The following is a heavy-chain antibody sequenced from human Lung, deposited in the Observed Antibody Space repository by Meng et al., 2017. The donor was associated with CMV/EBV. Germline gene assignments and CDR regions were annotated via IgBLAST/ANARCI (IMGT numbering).Heavy chain of an antibody. CDR1: GFAFSSYA. Sequence: ESLKISXAASGFAFSSYAMSWVRQAPGKGLEWVSGITGSSSSTYYGDSVKGRFTISRDNPKNTLYLQMNSLRAEDTAVYYCARDERLTKDIVVVPAAGGLWFYWGQGTLVTVSS. D-gene: IGHD2-2*01. J-gene: IGHJ4*02. CDR3: ARDERLTKDIVVVPAAGGLWFY. V-gene: IGHV3-23*01. CDR2: ITGSSSST.